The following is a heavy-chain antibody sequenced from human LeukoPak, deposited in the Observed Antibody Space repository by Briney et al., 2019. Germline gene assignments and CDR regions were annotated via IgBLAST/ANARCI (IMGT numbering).Heavy chain of an antibody. CDR1: GGSISSYY. CDR3: ARTKPLDPFDF. Sequence: SEALSLTCTVSGGSISSYYWSWIRQPPGKGLEWIGYIYYSGNTYYNPSLKSRVTISVDTSKNQFSLKVNSVTAADTAVYYCARTKPLDPFDFWGQGTLVTISS. V-gene: IGHV4-59*01. CDR2: IYYSGNT. J-gene: IGHJ3*01.